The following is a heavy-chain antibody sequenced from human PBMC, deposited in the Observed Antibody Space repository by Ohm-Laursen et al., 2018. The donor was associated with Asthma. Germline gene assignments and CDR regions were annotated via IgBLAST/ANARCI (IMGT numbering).Heavy chain of an antibody. CDR1: GGSISSYY. Sequence: SDTLSLTWTVSGGSISSYYWSWIRQPPGKGLEWIGYIYYSGSTNYNPSLKSRVTISVDTSKNQFSLKLSSVTAADTAVYYCARGEWELLPFDYWGQGTLVTVSS. CDR2: IYYSGST. V-gene: IGHV4-59*07. D-gene: IGHD1-26*01. CDR3: ARGEWELLPFDY. J-gene: IGHJ4*02.